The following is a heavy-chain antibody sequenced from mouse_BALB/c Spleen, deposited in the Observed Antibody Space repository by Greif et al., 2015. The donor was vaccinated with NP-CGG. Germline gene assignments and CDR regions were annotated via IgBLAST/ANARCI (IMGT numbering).Heavy chain of an antibody. J-gene: IGHJ1*01. CDR3: ARSIYYYGSSYEWYFDV. V-gene: IGHV1-69*02. CDR2: IDPSDSYT. CDR1: GYTFTSYW. D-gene: IGHD1-1*01. Sequence: QVQLKESGAELVKPGASVKLSCKASGYTFTSYWMHWVKQRPGQGLEWIGEIDPSDSYTNYNQKFKGKATLTVDKSSSTAYMQLSSLTSEDSAVYYCARSIYYYGSSYEWYFDVWGAGTTVTVSS.